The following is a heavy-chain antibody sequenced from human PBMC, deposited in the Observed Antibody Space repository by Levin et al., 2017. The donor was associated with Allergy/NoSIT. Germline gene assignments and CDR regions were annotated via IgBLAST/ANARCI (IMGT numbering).Heavy chain of an antibody. V-gene: IGHV3-7*01. CDR1: GFTFRDYW. J-gene: IGHJ6*02. CDR3: ASTLYDILSGLYGLDV. Sequence: ASVKVSCAAAGFTFRDYWMTWVRQTPGRGLEWVANIDQDGSQKYYVDSVKGRFTILRDNAKNTVYLEMNSLRVGDTAVYYCASTLYDILSGLYGLDVWGQGTTVIVSS. D-gene: IGHD3-9*01. CDR2: IDQDGSQK.